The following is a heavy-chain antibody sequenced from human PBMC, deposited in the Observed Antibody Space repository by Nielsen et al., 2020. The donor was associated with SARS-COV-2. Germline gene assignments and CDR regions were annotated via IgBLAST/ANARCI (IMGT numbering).Heavy chain of an antibody. Sequence: GGSLRLSCAASGFTFSNFAMSWVRQTPGKGLEWVSGISGTSGSTSYADSVKGRFTISRDNSKNTLYLKMDILRVDDTAVYYCAKGGSFWTGLIDWWGQGTLVTVSS. CDR3: AKGGSFWTGLIDW. J-gene: IGHJ4*02. CDR1: GFTFSNFA. D-gene: IGHD3/OR15-3a*01. CDR2: ISGTSGST. V-gene: IGHV3-23*01.